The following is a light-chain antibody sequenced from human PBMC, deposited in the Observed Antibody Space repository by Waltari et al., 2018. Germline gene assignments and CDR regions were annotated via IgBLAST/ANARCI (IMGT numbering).Light chain of an antibody. J-gene: IGLJ3*02. V-gene: IGLV2-11*01. Sequence: QSALTQPRSVSGSPGQSVTIPCTGTSSDGGGYNYFSWYQQHPGKAPKLMIYDVSKRPSGVPDRFSGSKSGNTASLTISGLQAEDEADYYCCSYAGSPWVFGGGTKLTVL. CDR2: DVS. CDR3: CSYAGSPWV. CDR1: SSDGGGYNY.